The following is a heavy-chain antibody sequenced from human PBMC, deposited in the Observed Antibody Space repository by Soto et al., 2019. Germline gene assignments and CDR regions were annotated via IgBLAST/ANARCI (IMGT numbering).Heavy chain of an antibody. Sequence: ASVKVSCKASGYTFTNYYMHWVRQAPGQGLEWMGIINPSGGSTTYAQRFQGRFTITRDTSTSTVYMELSSLRSEDMAVYYCVRDYDILTAYQYYFDYWGQGTLVTVSS. V-gene: IGHV1-46*01. CDR2: INPSGGST. CDR1: GYTFTNYY. J-gene: IGHJ4*02. D-gene: IGHD3-9*01. CDR3: VRDYDILTAYQYYFDY.